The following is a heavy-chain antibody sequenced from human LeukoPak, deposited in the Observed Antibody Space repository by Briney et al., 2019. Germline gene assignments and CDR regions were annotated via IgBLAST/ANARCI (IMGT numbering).Heavy chain of an antibody. V-gene: IGHV3-23*01. CDR3: AREGYDSSGYYFDY. J-gene: IGHJ4*02. D-gene: IGHD3-22*01. CDR2: IIGGGTT. CDR1: GFTFNSYD. Sequence: PGGTLRLSCAASGFTFNSYDMGWVRQAPGKGLEWISDIIGGGTTYSADSVKGRFTISRDNAKNSLYLQMNSLRAEDTALYYCAREGYDSSGYYFDYWGQGTLVTVSS.